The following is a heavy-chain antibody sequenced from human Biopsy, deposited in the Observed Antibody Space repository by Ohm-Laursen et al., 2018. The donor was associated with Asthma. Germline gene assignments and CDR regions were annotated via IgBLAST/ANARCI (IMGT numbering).Heavy chain of an antibody. J-gene: IGHJ1*01. CDR2: IYYSGSP. Sequence: SQTLSLTCTVSGGSISSGDLYWSWIRQPPGKGLEWIGYIYYSGSPYYNPSLKSRVTMSVDTSKNQFFLRLSSVTAADTAVYYCARGVVYGGDSYAEYFQHWGQGTLVTVSS. CDR3: ARGVVYGGDSYAEYFQH. D-gene: IGHD4-23*01. V-gene: IGHV4-30-4*01. CDR1: GGSISSGDLY.